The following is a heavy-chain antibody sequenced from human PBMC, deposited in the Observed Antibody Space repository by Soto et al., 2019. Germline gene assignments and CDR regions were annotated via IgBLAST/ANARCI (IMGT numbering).Heavy chain of an antibody. J-gene: IGHJ5*02. CDR1: GYTFTNYA. V-gene: IGHV1-3*04. Sequence: QIQLVQSGAEMKKPGASVKVSCKASGYTFTNYAMHWVRQAPGQRLEWMGRINTANGDTIYSQNFQGRVTITRDTSASTVYLELSSLRFEDTAVYYCGRAQATFDPWGQGTLVTVSS. CDR3: GRAQATFDP. CDR2: INTANGDT.